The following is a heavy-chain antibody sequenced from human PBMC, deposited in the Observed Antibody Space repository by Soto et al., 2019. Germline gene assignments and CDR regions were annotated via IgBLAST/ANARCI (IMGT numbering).Heavy chain of an antibody. V-gene: IGHV1-69*02. CDR3: ARPYYDSSGPQGLDAFDI. J-gene: IGHJ3*02. D-gene: IGHD3-22*01. Sequence: SVKVSCKASGGTFSSYTISWVRQAPGQGLEWMGRIIPILGIANYAQKFQGRVTITADKSTSTAYMELSSLRSEDTAVYYCARPYYDSSGPQGLDAFDIWGQGTMVTVSS. CDR2: IIPILGIA. CDR1: GGTFSSYT.